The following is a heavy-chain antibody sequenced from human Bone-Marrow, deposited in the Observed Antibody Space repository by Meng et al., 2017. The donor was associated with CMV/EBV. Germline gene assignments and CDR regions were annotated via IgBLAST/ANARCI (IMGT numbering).Heavy chain of an antibody. CDR2: IIPILGIA. D-gene: IGHD3-22*01. Sequence: SVKVSCKASGGTFSSYTISWVRQAPGQGLEWMGRIIPILGIANYAQKFQGRVTITADKSTSTAYKELSSLRSEDTAVYYCARAYDSSGYFTFAIWGQGKRV. CDR1: GGTFSSYT. J-gene: IGHJ3*02. CDR3: ARAYDSSGYFTFAI. V-gene: IGHV1-69*02.